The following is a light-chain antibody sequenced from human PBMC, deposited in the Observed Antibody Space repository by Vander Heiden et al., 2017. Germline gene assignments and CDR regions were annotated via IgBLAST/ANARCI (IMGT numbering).Light chain of an antibody. J-gene: IGLJ3*02. CDR2: GVS. CDR3: CSYAGTGTFRWV. CDR1: SSDVGSYNL. Sequence: QSALTQPASVSGSPAQSITISCTGTSSDVGSYNLVSWYQQHPGKAPKLMIFGVSERPSGVSNRFSGSKSGSTASLTISGLQAEDEADYYCCSYAGTGTFRWVFGGGTKLTVL. V-gene: IGLV2-23*02.